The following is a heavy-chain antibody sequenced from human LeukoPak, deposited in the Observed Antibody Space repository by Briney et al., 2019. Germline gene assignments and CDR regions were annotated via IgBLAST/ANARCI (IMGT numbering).Heavy chain of an antibody. CDR3: ARDIRFGELLLDY. Sequence: GSLRLSCAASGLTFSTSEMNWVRQAPGKGLEWVSHISSSLTTIYYADSVNGRFTISRDNAKDSLYLQMNSLRVEDTAVYYCARDIRFGELLLDYWGQGTLVTVSS. D-gene: IGHD3-10*01. J-gene: IGHJ4*02. V-gene: IGHV3-48*03. CDR2: ISSSLTTI. CDR1: GLTFSTSE.